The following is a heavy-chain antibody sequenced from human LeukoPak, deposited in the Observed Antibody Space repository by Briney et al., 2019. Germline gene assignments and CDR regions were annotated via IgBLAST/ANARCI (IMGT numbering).Heavy chain of an antibody. CDR2: ISDSGGST. V-gene: IGHV3-64*04. J-gene: IGHJ4*02. CDR3: AKVRCSGGSCN. D-gene: IGHD2-15*01. Sequence: GGSLRLSCSASGFPFSSYAMHWVRQAPGKGLEYVSAISDSGGSTYYADSVKGRLTISRDNSKNTLYLQMNSLRAEDTAVYYCAKVRCSGGSCNWGQGTLVTVSS. CDR1: GFPFSSYA.